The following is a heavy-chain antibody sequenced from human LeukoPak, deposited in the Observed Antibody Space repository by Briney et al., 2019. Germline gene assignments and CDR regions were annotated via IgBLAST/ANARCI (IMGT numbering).Heavy chain of an antibody. V-gene: IGHV4-34*01. D-gene: IGHD5-18*01. CDR2: INHSGST. J-gene: IGHJ6*03. CDR3: ARKEYSYGPDCYYYIDV. Sequence: PSETLSLTCAVYGGFFSGYYWSGIRQPPGKGLEWIGEINHSGSTNYNPSLKSRVTISVDTSKNQFSLKLSSVTAADTAVYYCARKEYSYGPDCYYYIDVWGKGTTVTVSS. CDR1: GGFFSGYY.